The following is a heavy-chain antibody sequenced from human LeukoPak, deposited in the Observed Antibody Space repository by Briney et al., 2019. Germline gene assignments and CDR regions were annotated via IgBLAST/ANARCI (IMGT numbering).Heavy chain of an antibody. CDR1: GFTFSSYS. CDR2: ISSSSSYI. Sequence: GGSLRLSCAASGFTFSSYSINWVRQAPGKGLEWVSSISSSSSYIYYADSVKGRFTISRDNAKNSLYLQMNSLRAEDTAVYYCARSLGSCSTTTCYDNWFDPWGQGTLVTVSS. V-gene: IGHV3-21*01. J-gene: IGHJ5*02. D-gene: IGHD2-2*01. CDR3: ARSLGSCSTTTCYDNWFDP.